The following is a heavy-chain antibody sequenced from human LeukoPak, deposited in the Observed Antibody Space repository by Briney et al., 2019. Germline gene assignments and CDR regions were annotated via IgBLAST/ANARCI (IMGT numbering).Heavy chain of an antibody. CDR2: ISHSDDTS. J-gene: IGHJ4*02. D-gene: IGHD6-19*01. CDR1: GFTFSSFT. Sequence: GGSLRLSCVASGFTFSSFTMIWVRQAPGKGLEWVSSISHSDDTSHYADSVRGRFTISRDNAKSSLYLQMNSLRAEDTAVYYCTRDPNHPGYSSGWYYWGQGTLVTVSS. V-gene: IGHV3-48*04. CDR3: TRDPNHPGYSSGWYY.